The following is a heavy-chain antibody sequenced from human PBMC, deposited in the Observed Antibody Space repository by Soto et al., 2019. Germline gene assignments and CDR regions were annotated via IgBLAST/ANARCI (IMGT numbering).Heavy chain of an antibody. D-gene: IGHD2-15*01. J-gene: IGHJ4*02. Sequence: QITLKESGPTRVKPTQTLALTCNFSGFSLSTSGVGVGWIRQPPGKALECLGIIYWDDDRRYSPSLKNRLTLHKDTSNNEVVLTMTNVDAEDTRTYYCANRRVGDGSGWGVGVFDYWGQGFLVTVSS. CDR3: ANRRVGDGSGWGVGVFDY. CDR2: IYWDDDR. V-gene: IGHV2-5*02. CDR1: GFSLSTSGVG.